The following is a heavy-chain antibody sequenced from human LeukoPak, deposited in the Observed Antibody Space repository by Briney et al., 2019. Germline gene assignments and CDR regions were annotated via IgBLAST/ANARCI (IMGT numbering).Heavy chain of an antibody. D-gene: IGHD6-13*01. J-gene: IGHJ6*02. CDR1: GYTFTSYG. CDR3: ARVTIPRKPTAGQRGSASNSGMDV. V-gene: IGHV1-18*01. Sequence: ASVKVSCKASGYTFTSYGISWVRQAPGQGLEWMGWISAYNGNTNYAQKLQGRVTITAAKSTSTAYMELSSLRSEDTGVYYCARVTIPRKPTAGQRGSASNSGMDVWGQRTTGTVS. CDR2: ISAYNGNT.